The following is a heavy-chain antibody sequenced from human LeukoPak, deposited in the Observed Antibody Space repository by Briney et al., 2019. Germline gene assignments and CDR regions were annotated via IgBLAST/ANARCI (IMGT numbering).Heavy chain of an antibody. CDR1: GYSFTTYW. Sequence: GESLKTSCKGSGYSFTTYWIGWVRQMPGKGLEWMGIIWPSDSDTRYSPSFQGHVTISADKSISTAYLQWSSLKASDTAMYYCASSDILTGYYNGYFDYWGQGTLVTVSS. J-gene: IGHJ4*02. D-gene: IGHD3-9*01. CDR2: IWPSDSDT. V-gene: IGHV5-51*01. CDR3: ASSDILTGYYNGYFDY.